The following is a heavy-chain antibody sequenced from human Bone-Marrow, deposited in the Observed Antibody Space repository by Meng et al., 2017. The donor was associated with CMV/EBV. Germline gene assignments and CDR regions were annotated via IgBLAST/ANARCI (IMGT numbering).Heavy chain of an antibody. D-gene: IGHD4-11*01. Sequence: GESLKISCAASGFTFSSYSMNWVRQAPGKGLEWVSSISSSSSYRYYADSVKGRFTISRDNAKNALYLQMNSLRDEDTAVYYCARSDYSNTRLNYYYYGMDVWGQGTTVTVSS. J-gene: IGHJ6*02. V-gene: IGHV3-21*01. CDR2: ISSSSSYR. CDR1: GFTFSSYS. CDR3: ARSDYSNTRLNYYYYGMDV.